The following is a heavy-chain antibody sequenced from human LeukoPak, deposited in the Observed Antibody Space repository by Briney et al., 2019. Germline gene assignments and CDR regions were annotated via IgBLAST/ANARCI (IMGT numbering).Heavy chain of an antibody. CDR3: ARDWGVDS. CDR2: INLDGSST. D-gene: IGHD3-16*01. CDR1: GFTFSSYW. J-gene: IGHJ4*02. Sequence: GGSLRLSCAASGFTFSSYWMHWVRQAPGKGLVWVSRINLDGSSTSCADSVKGRFTMSRDNAKNTLYLQMNSLRAEDTAVYYCARDWGVDSWGQGTLVTVSS. V-gene: IGHV3-74*01.